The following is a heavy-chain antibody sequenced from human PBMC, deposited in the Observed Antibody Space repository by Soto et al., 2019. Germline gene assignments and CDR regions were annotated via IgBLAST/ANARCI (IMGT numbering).Heavy chain of an antibody. CDR3: ARDRYYYDSSGSYYYYYGMDV. V-gene: IGHV4-30-4*01. Sequence: SETLSLTCTVSGGSISSGDYYWSWIRQPPGKGLEWIGYIYYSGSTYYNPSFKSRVTISVDTSKNQFSLKLGSVTAADTAVYYCARDRYYYDSSGSYYYYYGMDVWGQGTTVTVSS. CDR2: IYYSGST. CDR1: GGSISSGDYY. D-gene: IGHD3-22*01. J-gene: IGHJ6*02.